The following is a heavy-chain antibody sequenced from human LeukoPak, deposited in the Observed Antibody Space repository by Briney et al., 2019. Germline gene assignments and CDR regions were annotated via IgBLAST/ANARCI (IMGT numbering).Heavy chain of an antibody. CDR2: ISYNSGKI. D-gene: IGHD6-13*01. CDR3: AKDRRGGSSWFGAFDI. Sequence: AGGSLRLSCAASGFTFDDYAMHWVRQAPGKGLEWVSGISYNSGKIDYADSVKGRFTISRDNAKNSLYLQMNSLRAEDTALYYCAKDRRGGSSWFGAFDIWGQGTMVTVSS. J-gene: IGHJ3*02. CDR1: GFTFDDYA. V-gene: IGHV3-9*01.